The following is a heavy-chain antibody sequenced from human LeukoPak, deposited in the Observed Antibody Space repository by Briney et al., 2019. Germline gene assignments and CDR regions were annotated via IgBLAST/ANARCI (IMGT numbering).Heavy chain of an antibody. CDR3: ARDEGGATIDYFDY. D-gene: IGHD1-26*01. CDR2: IIPIFGTA. CDR1: GGTFSSYA. V-gene: IGHV1-69*13. J-gene: IGHJ4*02. Sequence: SVKVSCKASGGTFSSYAISWVRQAPGQGLEWMGGIIPIFGTANYAQKFQGRVTITADESTSTAYMELSSLRSEDTAVYYCARDEGGATIDYFDYWGQGTLVTVSS.